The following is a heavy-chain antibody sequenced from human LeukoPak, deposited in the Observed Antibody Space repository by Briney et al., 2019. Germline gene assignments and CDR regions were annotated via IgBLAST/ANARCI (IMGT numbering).Heavy chain of an antibody. D-gene: IGHD3-3*01. CDR1: GGSISSYY. Sequence: PSETLSLTCTVSGGSISSYYWSWIRQPPGKGLEWIGYIYYSGSTNYNPSLKSRVTISVDTSKNQFSLKLSSVTAADTAVYYCARVNDFWSGYFRPNWGQGTLVTVSS. V-gene: IGHV4-59*12. J-gene: IGHJ4*02. CDR2: IYYSGST. CDR3: ARVNDFWSGYFRPN.